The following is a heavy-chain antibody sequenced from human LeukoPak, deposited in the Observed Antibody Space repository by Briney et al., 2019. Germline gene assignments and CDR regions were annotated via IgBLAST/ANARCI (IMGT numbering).Heavy chain of an antibody. D-gene: IGHD3-3*01. J-gene: IGHJ6*02. CDR2: ISSSGSTI. V-gene: IGHV3-48*04. CDR1: GFTFSSYA. CDR3: ARDSTSYDFWSGYWEANYYYYGMDV. Sequence: GGSPRLSCAASGFTFSSYAMHWVRQAPGKGLEWVSYISSSGSTIYYADSVKGRFTISRDNAKNSLYLQMNSLRAEDTAVYYCARDSTSYDFWSGYWEANYYYYGMDVWGQGTTVTVSS.